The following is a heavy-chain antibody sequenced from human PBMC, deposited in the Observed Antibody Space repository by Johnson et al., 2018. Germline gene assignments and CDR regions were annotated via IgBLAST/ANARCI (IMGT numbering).Heavy chain of an antibody. Sequence: VQLVESGGGLVQXGDSLRLSCAASGFAISSNYMTWVRQAPGKGLVWVSVIYTGGRTYYADSVKGRFTISRDNSKNTVYLQMNSLRAEDTAVYYCSRAGAMAGDDAFDIWGQGTMVTVSS. CDR3: SRAGAMAGDDAFDI. CDR2: IYTGGRT. D-gene: IGHD6-19*01. V-gene: IGHV3-66*02. J-gene: IGHJ3*02. CDR1: GFAISSNY.